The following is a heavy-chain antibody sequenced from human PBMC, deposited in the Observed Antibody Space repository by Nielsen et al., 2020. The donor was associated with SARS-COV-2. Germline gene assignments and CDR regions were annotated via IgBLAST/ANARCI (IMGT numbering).Heavy chain of an antibody. CDR1: GFTFNIYA. J-gene: IGHJ4*02. CDR2: ISASGGST. D-gene: IGHD6-13*01. Sequence: GESLKISCIASGFTFNIYAMAWVRRTPGRGLQWVSGISASGGSTYYTDSVKGRFAVSRDNSRNTLYLQMHSLRVEDTALYYCAQHASRGIAATFDYWGQGTLVTVSS. CDR3: AQHASRGIAATFDY. V-gene: IGHV3-23*01.